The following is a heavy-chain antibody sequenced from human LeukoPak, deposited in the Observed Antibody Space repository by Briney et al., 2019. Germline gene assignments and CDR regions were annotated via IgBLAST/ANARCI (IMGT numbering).Heavy chain of an antibody. D-gene: IGHD1-26*01. CDR2: IRYDGSNK. J-gene: IGHJ6*02. Sequence: GGSLRLSCAASGFTFSSYGMHWVRQAPGKGLEWVAFIRYDGSNKYYADSVKGRFTISRDNSKNTLYLQMNSLRAEDTAVYCCAKDSGYDHYGMDVWGQGTTVTVSS. CDR3: AKDSGYDHYGMDV. V-gene: IGHV3-30*02. CDR1: GFTFSSYG.